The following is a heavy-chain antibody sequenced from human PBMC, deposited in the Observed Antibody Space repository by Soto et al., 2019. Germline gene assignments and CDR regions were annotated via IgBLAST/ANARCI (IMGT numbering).Heavy chain of an antibody. CDR1: GVSVSSYY. Sequence: SETLSLTCAVSGVSVSSYYWSWIRQPAGKGLDWIGRIYTSGNTDYNPSHKSRVNMSVDTSKNQFSLKLSSVPAADTAVYFCARDGVGLHGMGVWGQGTTVTVCS. D-gene: IGHD2-8*01. CDR2: IYTSGNT. V-gene: IGHV4-4*07. J-gene: IGHJ6*02. CDR3: ARDGVGLHGMGV.